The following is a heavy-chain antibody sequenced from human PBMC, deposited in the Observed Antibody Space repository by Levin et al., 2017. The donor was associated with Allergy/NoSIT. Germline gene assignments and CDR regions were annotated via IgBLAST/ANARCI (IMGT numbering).Heavy chain of an antibody. Sequence: GGSLRLSCAASGFSFSDSSMNWVRQAPGKGLEWVSSISGTSYYKYYADPVKGRFTISRDNAENTLYLQMDSLGAEDTAVYFCTRGGVFTYGYDYWGQGTLLTVSS. J-gene: IGHJ4*02. CDR1: GFSFSDSS. CDR3: TRGGVFTYGYDY. D-gene: IGHD3-10*01. CDR2: ISGTSYYK. V-gene: IGHV3-21*01.